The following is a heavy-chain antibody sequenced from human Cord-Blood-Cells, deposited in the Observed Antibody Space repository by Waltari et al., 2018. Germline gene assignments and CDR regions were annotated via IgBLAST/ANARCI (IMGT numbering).Heavy chain of an antibody. CDR3: AVSNWGEDGYFDL. D-gene: IGHD7-27*01. CDR2: INPNSGGT. Sequence: QVQLVQSGAEVKKPGASVKVSCKASGYTFNGYYMHWVRLAPGQGLEWMGWINPNSGGTNYAQKFQGRFTMTRDTSISTAYMELSRLRSDDTAVYYCAVSNWGEDGYFDLWGRGTLVTVSS. V-gene: IGHV1-2*02. J-gene: IGHJ2*01. CDR1: GYTFNGYY.